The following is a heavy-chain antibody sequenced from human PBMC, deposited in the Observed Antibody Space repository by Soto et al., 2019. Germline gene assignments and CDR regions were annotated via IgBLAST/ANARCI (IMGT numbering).Heavy chain of an antibody. Sequence: PGGSLRLSCVASGFSFDKYAMARVRQAPGKGLEWVSHVAAGGGHTYYAESVKGRFTISRDNSKNTLFLQINTLRADDTAIYFCARRTSFLGAFDYWGQGVLVTVSS. CDR2: VAAGGGHT. CDR1: GFSFDKYA. D-gene: IGHD3-16*02. J-gene: IGHJ4*02. V-gene: IGHV3-23*01. CDR3: ARRTSFLGAFDY.